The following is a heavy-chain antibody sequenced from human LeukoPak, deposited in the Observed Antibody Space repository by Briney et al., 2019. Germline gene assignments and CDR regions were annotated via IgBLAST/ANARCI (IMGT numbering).Heavy chain of an antibody. CDR1: GGSFSGYF. V-gene: IGHV4-34*01. CDR3: SRAAWSLTIFGVVTHNPLGLEY. J-gene: IGHJ4*02. D-gene: IGHD3-3*01. Sequence: PSETLSLTCAVYGGSFSGYFWSWIRQPPGKGLEWIGEINHSGSTNYNPSLKSRVTISVDTSKNQFSLKLSSVTAADTAVYYCSRAAWSLTIFGVVTHNPLGLEYWGQGTLVTVSS. CDR2: INHSGST.